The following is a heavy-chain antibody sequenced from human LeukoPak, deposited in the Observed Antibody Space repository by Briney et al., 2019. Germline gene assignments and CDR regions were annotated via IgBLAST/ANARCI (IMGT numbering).Heavy chain of an antibody. CDR1: GGSISSYY. Sequence: SETLSLTCTVSGGSISSYYGSWIRQTPGKGLEWIGDIYYSGSTNYNPSLKSRVTISVDTSKNQFSLKLSAVTAADTAVYYCARHTDIAPVSSLKYWGQGTLVTVSS. V-gene: IGHV4-59*08. J-gene: IGHJ4*02. CDR2: IYYSGST. D-gene: IGHD6-13*01. CDR3: ARHTDIAPVSSLKY.